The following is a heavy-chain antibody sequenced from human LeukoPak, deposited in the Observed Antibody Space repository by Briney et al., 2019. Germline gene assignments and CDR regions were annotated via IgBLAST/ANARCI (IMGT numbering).Heavy chain of an antibody. V-gene: IGHV4-4*07. CDR3: AGGGTQSLVVFDY. CDR2: IYVNGFT. Sequence: SETLSLTCSVPIDSLSSYYWSWIRQSAGKGLEWIGRIYVNGFTDYNPSLRGRVTMSIDTSNKRFSMKLSSVTAADTAVYFCAGGGTQSLVVFDYWGQGTLVTVSA. CDR1: IDSLSSYY. D-gene: IGHD1-26*01. J-gene: IGHJ4*02.